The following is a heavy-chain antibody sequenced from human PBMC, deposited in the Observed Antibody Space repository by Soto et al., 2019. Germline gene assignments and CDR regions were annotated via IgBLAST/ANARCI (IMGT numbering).Heavy chain of an antibody. D-gene: IGHD6-19*01. CDR3: ARVGIWVRYSSGWSNWFDP. V-gene: IGHV3-7*01. Sequence: EVQLVESGGGLVQPGGSLRLSCAASGFTFSSYWMSWVRQAPGKGLEWVANIKQDGSEKYYVDSVKGRFTISRDNAKNSLYLQMNRRRAEETAVYYYARVGIWVRYSSGWSNWFDPWSQGTMFTVSS. CDR1: GFTFSSYW. J-gene: IGHJ5*02. CDR2: IKQDGSEK.